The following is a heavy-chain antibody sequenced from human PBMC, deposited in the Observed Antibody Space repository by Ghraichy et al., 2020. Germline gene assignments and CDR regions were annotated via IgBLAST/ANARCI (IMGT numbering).Heavy chain of an antibody. J-gene: IGHJ4*02. D-gene: IGHD3-22*01. CDR2: ISGSGGST. CDR3: AKIRGAPTYYYDSSPY. Sequence: GGSLRLSCAASGFTFSSYAMSWVRQAPGKGLEWVSAISGSGGSTYYADSVKGRFTISRDNSKNTLYLQMNSLRAEDTAVYYCAKIRGAPTYYYDSSPYWGQGTLGTVSS. V-gene: IGHV3-23*01. CDR1: GFTFSSYA.